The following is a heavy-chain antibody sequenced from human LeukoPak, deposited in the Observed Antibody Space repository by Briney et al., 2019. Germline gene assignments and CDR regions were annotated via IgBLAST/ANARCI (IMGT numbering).Heavy chain of an antibody. CDR2: ISYTGST. V-gene: IGHV4-39*01. CDR1: GDSISSSSYY. J-gene: IGHJ4*02. Sequence: KPSETLSLTCTASGDSISSSSYYWGWIRQPPGEGLEWVGSISYTGSTYYNPSLKSRVTISVDTSKIQFSLKLTSVTATDTAVYYCARLWSGSQEFDYWGQGTLVTVSS. D-gene: IGHD6-25*01. CDR3: ARLWSGSQEFDY.